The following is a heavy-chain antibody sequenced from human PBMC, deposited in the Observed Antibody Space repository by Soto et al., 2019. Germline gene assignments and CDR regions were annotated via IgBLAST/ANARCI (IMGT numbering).Heavy chain of an antibody. Sequence: GASVKVSCKASRVAFSKFIVTWVRQAPGLGLEWVGGIIPIFGTANYAQKFQGRVTITADESTSTSYMEVNNLRSEDTAVYYCAKVRYSSPMGYYYGMDVWGQGTTDTVSS. V-gene: IGHV1-69*13. D-gene: IGHD6-19*01. CDR3: AKVRYSSPMGYYYGMDV. CDR1: RVAFSKFI. CDR2: IIPIFGTA. J-gene: IGHJ6*02.